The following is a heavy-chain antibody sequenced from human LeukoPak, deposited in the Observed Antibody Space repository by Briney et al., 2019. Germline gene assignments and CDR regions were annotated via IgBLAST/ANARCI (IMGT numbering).Heavy chain of an antibody. CDR2: IIPIFGTA. V-gene: IGHV1-69*13. CDR3: ARGFTYGSGFDY. J-gene: IGHJ4*02. D-gene: IGHD3-10*01. Sequence: SVKVSCKASGGTFSSYAISWVRQAPGQGLEWMGGIIPIFGTANYAQKFQGRVTITADESTSTAYMELSSLRSEDTAVYYCARGFTYGSGFDYWGQGTLVTVYS. CDR1: GGTFSSYA.